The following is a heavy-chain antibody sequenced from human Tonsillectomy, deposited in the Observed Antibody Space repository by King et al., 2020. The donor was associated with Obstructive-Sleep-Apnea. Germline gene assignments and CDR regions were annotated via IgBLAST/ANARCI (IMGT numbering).Heavy chain of an antibody. J-gene: IGHJ4*02. Sequence: VQLQESGPGLVKPSETLSLTCTVSGASIRSYYWSWIRQPPGKGLEWIGYMYYSGNINYNPSLKSRVTLSVDTSKNQFSLKLSSVTASDTAVYYCARQYYYDSSGTPYFDYWGQGTLVTVSS. CDR2: MYYSGNI. CDR1: GASIRSYY. D-gene: IGHD3-22*01. CDR3: ARQYYYDSSGTPYFDY. V-gene: IGHV4-59*08.